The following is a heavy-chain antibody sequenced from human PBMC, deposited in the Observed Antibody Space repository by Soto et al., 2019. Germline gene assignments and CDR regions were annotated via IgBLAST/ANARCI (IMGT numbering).Heavy chain of an antibody. CDR2: ITPIYPTT. J-gene: IGHJ4*02. CDR3: ARIPRYSFPTSDDLDS. CDR1: GGTFYTYT. Sequence: ASVKVSCKASGGTFYTYTFSWVLQAPGQGLEWMGSITPIYPTTNYAEKFQGRLTVTADGSTNTAYMELNSLTSEDTAVYYCARIPRYSFPTSDDLDSWGQGTLVTVSS. V-gene: IGHV1-69*13. D-gene: IGHD5-18*01.